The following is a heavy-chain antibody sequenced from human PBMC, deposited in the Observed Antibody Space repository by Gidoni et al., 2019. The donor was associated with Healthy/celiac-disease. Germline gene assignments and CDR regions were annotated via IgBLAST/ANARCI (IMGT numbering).Heavy chain of an antibody. Sequence: QVQLVESGGGVVQPGRSLRLSCAASGFTFSSYGMHWVRQAPGKGLEWVAVIWYDGSNKYYADSVKGRFTISRDNSKNTLYLQMNSLRAEDTAVYYCARGREFNWFDPWGQGTLVTVSS. D-gene: IGHD3-10*01. CDR1: GFTFSSYG. V-gene: IGHV3-33*01. J-gene: IGHJ5*02. CDR3: ARGREFNWFDP. CDR2: IWYDGSNK.